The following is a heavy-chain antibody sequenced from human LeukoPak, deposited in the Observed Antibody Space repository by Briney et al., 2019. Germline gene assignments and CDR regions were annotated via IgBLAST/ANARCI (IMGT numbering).Heavy chain of an antibody. CDR1: GYSFTSQW. CDR2: IYPDDSDT. D-gene: IGHD3-9*01. J-gene: IGHJ4*02. Sequence: ESLKISCKASGYSFTSQWIGWVRQMPGKGLEWMGIIYPDDSDTRYSPSFQGQVTISADKSISTAYLQWSSLKASDSAMYYCARHGKYFTGSHHFDSWGQGTLLTVSS. V-gene: IGHV5-51*01. CDR3: ARHGKYFTGSHHFDS.